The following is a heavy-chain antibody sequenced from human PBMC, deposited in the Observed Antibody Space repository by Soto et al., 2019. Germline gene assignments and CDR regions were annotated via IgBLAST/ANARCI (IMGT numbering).Heavy chain of an antibody. Sequence: SDTLCLTCAFSGCSISSCKWWSWVRQPPGKGLEWIGEIYHSGSTNYNPSLKSRVTISVDKSKNQFSLKLSSVTAADTAVYYFARRGYRTNGVCYYGMDVWGQGTTVT. CDR2: IYHSGST. D-gene: IGHD2-8*01. V-gene: IGHV4-4*02. CDR3: ARRGYRTNGVCYYGMDV. J-gene: IGHJ6*02. CDR1: GCSISSCKW.